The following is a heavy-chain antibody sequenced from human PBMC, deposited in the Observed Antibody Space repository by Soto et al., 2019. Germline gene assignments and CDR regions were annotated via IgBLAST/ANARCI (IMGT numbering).Heavy chain of an antibody. CDR1: GGTFSSYA. Sequence: GASVKVSCKASGGTFSSYAISRVRQAPGQGLEWMGGIIPIFGTANYAQKFQGRVTITADESTSTAYMELSSLRSEDTAAYYCASDPIAAAGLWFDYWGQGTLVNV. CDR2: IIPIFGTA. CDR3: ASDPIAAAGLWFDY. D-gene: IGHD6-13*01. J-gene: IGHJ4*02. V-gene: IGHV1-69*13.